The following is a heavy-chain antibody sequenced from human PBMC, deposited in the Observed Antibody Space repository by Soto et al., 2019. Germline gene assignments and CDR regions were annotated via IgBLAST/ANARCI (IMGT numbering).Heavy chain of an antibody. J-gene: IGHJ4*02. Sequence: QVQLQESGPGLVKPSETLSLTCTVSGGSVSSGSYYWSWIRQPPGKGLEWIVCIYDSGTTNFNPSLKSRVSISVDTSKNQFSLKLSSVTAADTAMYYCARDRRTFWSGFYREGVIDSWGQGTLVTVSS. CDR1: GGSVSSGSYY. D-gene: IGHD3-3*01. CDR3: ARDRRTFWSGFYREGVIDS. V-gene: IGHV4-61*01. CDR2: IYDSGTT.